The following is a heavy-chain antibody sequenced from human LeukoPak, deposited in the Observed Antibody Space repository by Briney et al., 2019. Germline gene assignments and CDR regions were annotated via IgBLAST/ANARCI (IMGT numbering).Heavy chain of an antibody. CDR2: IWYDGSNK. Sequence: PGGSLRLSCAASGSTFSSYGMHWVRQAPGKGLEWVAVIWYDGSNKYYADSVKGRFTISRDNSKNTLYLQMNSLRAEDTAVYYCARDRSPAYYFDYWGQGTLVTASS. J-gene: IGHJ4*02. V-gene: IGHV3-33*01. CDR3: ARDRSPAYYFDY. CDR1: GSTFSSYG.